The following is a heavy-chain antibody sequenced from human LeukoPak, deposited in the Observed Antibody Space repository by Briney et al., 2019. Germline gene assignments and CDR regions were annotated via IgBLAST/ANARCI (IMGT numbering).Heavy chain of an antibody. CDR1: GGSISSYY. J-gene: IGHJ4*02. CDR2: IYSSGST. Sequence: SETLSLTCTVSGGSISSYYWNWIRQPPGKGLEWIGYIYSSGSTNYNPSLESRVTISVDTSKNQISLKLSSVTAADTAVYYCATIDILAGYYMVAFYDWGQGTLVTVSS. V-gene: IGHV4-4*09. D-gene: IGHD3-9*01. CDR3: ATIDILAGYYMVAFYD.